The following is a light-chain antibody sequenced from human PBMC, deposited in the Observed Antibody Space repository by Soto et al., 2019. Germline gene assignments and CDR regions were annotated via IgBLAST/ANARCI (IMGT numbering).Light chain of an antibody. J-gene: IGKJ5*01. Sequence: EIVLTQSPGTLSLSPGERATISCRACQIVSSSYLAWYQQKPGQAPRLLIYGASSRATGIPDRFSGSGSGTDFTLTISRLEPEDFAVYYCQQYGSSLVFGQGTRLEIK. CDR3: QQYGSSLV. CDR2: GAS. CDR1: QIVSSSY. V-gene: IGKV3-20*01.